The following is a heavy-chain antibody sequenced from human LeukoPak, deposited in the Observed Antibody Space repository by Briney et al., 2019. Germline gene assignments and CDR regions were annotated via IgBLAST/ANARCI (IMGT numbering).Heavy chain of an antibody. Sequence: SETLSLTCTVSGGSISSSSYYWGWIRQPPGKGLEWIGSIYYSGSTYYNPSLKSRVTISVDTSKNQFSLKLSSVTAADTAVYYCARDTPKPRAYSSSWFDGFDPWGQGTLVTVSS. CDR3: ARDTPKPRAYSSSWFDGFDP. CDR1: GGSISSSSYY. CDR2: IYYSGST. J-gene: IGHJ5*02. V-gene: IGHV4-39*07. D-gene: IGHD6-13*01.